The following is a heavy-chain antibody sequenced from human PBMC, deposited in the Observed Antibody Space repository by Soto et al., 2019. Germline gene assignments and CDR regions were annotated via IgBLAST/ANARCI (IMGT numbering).Heavy chain of an antibody. V-gene: IGHV3-21*01. CDR2: ISSSSSYI. D-gene: IGHD3-22*01. J-gene: IGHJ3*02. CDR1: GFTFSSYS. Sequence: GGSLRLSCAASGFTFSSYSMNWVRQTPGKGLEWVSSISSSSSYIYYADSVKGRFTISRDNAKNSLYLQMNSLRAEDTAVYYCARDSDDSSGYYFSNAFDIWGQGTMVTVSS. CDR3: ARDSDDSSGYYFSNAFDI.